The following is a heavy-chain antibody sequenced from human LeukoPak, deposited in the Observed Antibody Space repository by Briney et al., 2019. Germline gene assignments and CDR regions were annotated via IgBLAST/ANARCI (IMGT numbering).Heavy chain of an antibody. V-gene: IGHV4-59*01. Sequence: SETLSLTCTVSGGSINTYFWSWISQPPGKGLEWIGYIYYSGSTNYNPSLKSRVTISVDTSKNQFSLKLSSVTAADTAVYYCARGVTGGWYGDFQHWGQGTLVTVSS. CDR2: IYYSGST. J-gene: IGHJ1*01. D-gene: IGHD6-19*01. CDR3: ARGVTGGWYGDFQH. CDR1: GGSINTYF.